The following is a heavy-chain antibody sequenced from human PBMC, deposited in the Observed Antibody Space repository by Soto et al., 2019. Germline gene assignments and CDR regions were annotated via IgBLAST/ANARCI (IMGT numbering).Heavy chain of an antibody. CDR2: IIPIFGTA. V-gene: IGHV1-69*06. D-gene: IGHD2-2*01. Sequence: SVKVSCKASGGTFSSYAISWVRQAPGQGLEWMGGIIPIFGTANYAQKFQGRVTITADKSTSTAYMELSSLRSEDTAVYYCASLGYCSSTSCLGLDYWGQGPLVTVSS. J-gene: IGHJ4*02. CDR3: ASLGYCSSTSCLGLDY. CDR1: GGTFSSYA.